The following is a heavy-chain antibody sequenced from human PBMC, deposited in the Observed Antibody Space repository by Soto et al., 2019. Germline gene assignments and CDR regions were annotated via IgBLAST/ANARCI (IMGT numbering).Heavy chain of an antibody. J-gene: IGHJ6*02. CDR3: ARGGWELPFSGMDV. CDR2: IYYSGTA. CDR1: GGSISSGDYY. V-gene: IGHV4-30-4*01. Sequence: QVQLQESGPGLVKPSQTLSLTCTVSGGSISSGDYYCSWVRQPPGKGLEWIGYIYYSGTAYYNPSLKSRVTISVDTSKNQFSLNLSSVTAADTAVYYCARGGWELPFSGMDVWGQGTTVTVSS. D-gene: IGHD1-26*01.